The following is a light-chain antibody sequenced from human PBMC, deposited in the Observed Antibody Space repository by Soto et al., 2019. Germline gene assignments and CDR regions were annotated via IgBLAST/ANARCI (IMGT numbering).Light chain of an antibody. CDR3: CSYAGSHSWV. Sequence: QSALTQPRSVSGSPGQSVTISCTGTSSDVGGYNSVSWYQQHPGKAPKLIINDVSKRPSGVPDRFAGSKSGNTASLTISGLQADDEADYYCCSYAGSHSWVFGGGTKLTVL. CDR2: DVS. CDR1: SSDVGGYNS. J-gene: IGLJ3*02. V-gene: IGLV2-11*01.